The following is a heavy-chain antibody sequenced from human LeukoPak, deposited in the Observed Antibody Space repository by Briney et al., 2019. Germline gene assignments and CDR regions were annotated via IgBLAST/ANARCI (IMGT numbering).Heavy chain of an antibody. V-gene: IGHV1-2*02. CDR1: GYTFSGYY. D-gene: IGHD6-13*01. CDR3: AKSAQYSSAWFTGSFDY. J-gene: IGHJ4*02. CDR2: INPNSGDT. Sequence: ASVKVSCKASGYTFSGYYLHWVRQAPGQGLQWVGWINPNSGDTHYAQTFQGRVTMTRDTSINTAYMELRRVRSDDTAVYYCAKSAQYSSAWFTGSFDYWGQGTLVTVSS.